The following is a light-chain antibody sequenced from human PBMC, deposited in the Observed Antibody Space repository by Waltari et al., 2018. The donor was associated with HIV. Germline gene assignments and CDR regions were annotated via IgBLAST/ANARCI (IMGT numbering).Light chain of an antibody. CDR2: END. V-gene: IGLV1-51*01. CDR1: TSHIAKNF. CDR3: QTWDSGLNAIV. J-gene: IGLJ2*01. Sequence: QSLLTQPPSVSAAPGQQVTLSCPVNTSHIAKNFVSWYRHAPGAAPKLLIFENDHRAAGIPDRFSASTFGASAALTITALQGDDEADYYCQTWDSGLNAIVFGAGTKLTVL.